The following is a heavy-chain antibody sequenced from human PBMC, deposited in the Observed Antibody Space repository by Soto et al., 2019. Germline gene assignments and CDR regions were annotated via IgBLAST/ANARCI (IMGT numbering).Heavy chain of an antibody. J-gene: IGHJ4*02. CDR2: ISISGGST. CDR3: AKLVGLPSA. Sequence: GGSLRLSCTASGFTFSNYAVSWVRQAPGKGLEWVSSISISGGSTYYADSVKGRFTISRDNSKNTLYLQINSLRAEDTAMYYCAKLVGLPSARGQGTLVTVSS. V-gene: IGHV3-23*01. CDR1: GFTFSNYA. D-gene: IGHD2-2*01.